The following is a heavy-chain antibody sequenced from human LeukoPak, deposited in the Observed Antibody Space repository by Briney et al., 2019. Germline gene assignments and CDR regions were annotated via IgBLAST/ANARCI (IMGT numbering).Heavy chain of an antibody. V-gene: IGHV4-34*01. Sequence: SETLSLTCAVYGGSFSGYYWSWIRQPPGKGLEWIGEINHSGSTNYNPSLKSRVTISVDTSKNQFSLKLSSVTAADTAVYYCARGTMVRGVIFFDYWGQGTLVTVSS. J-gene: IGHJ4*02. CDR3: ARGTMVRGVIFFDY. CDR2: INHSGST. CDR1: GGSFSGYY. D-gene: IGHD3-10*01.